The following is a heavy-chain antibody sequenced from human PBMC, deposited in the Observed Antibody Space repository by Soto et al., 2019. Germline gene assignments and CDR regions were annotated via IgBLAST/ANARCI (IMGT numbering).Heavy chain of an antibody. CDR1: GFTFSSYS. J-gene: IGHJ6*02. D-gene: IGHD1-26*01. CDR2: ISSSSSYI. CDR3: GRGGGGYNYYYYGMDV. Sequence: GGSLRLSCAASGFTFSSYSMNWVRQAPGKGLEWVSSISSSSSYIYYADSVKGRFTISRDNVKNSLYLQMNSLRAEDTAVYYCGRGGGGYNYYYYGMDVWGQGTTVTVSS. V-gene: IGHV3-21*01.